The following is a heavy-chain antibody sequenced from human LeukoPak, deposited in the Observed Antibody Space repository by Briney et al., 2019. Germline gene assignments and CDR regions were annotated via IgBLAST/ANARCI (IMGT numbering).Heavy chain of an antibody. D-gene: IGHD3-22*01. CDR2: INPSGGST. CDR1: GYTFTRYY. CDR3: ARGYDSSGYYYIPFDP. J-gene: IGHJ5*02. V-gene: IGHV1-46*01. Sequence: ASVRVSFTASGYTFTRYYIHCVRQAPGQRLEWMGIINPSGGSTSYAQKFQGRVTITRDTSTSTVYMELNSLRSVDTAVYYCARGYDSSGYYYIPFDPWGQGTLVTVSS.